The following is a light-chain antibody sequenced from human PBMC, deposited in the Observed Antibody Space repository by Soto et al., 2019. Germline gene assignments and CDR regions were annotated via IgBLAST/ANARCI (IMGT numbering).Light chain of an antibody. CDR1: SSDVGGYNY. J-gene: IGLJ2*01. V-gene: IGLV2-14*01. CDR2: DVS. CDR3: SSYTGSSTLLV. Sequence: QSALTQPASVSGSPGQSITISCTGTSSDVGGYNYVSWYQQHPGKAPKLMIYDVSNRPSGVSNRFSGSKSGNTASLTISGPQAGDEADYYCSSYTGSSTLLVFGGGTQRTV.